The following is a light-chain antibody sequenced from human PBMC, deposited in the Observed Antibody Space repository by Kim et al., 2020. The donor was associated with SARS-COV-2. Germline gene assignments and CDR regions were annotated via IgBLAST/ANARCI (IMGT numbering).Light chain of an antibody. V-gene: IGKV3-20*01. CDR1: QILTHSY. Sequence: SPGDRATLPCRPSQILTHSYLAWYQQKPGQAPRLVIYGASTRATGIPDRFSGSRSGTDFTLTISRLEPEDFAVYYCQQYSNSPRTFGQGTKVDIK. CDR3: QQYSNSPRT. J-gene: IGKJ1*01. CDR2: GAS.